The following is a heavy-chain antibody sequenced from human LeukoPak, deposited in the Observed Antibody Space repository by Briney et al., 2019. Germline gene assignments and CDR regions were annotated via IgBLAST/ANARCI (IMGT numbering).Heavy chain of an antibody. CDR2: IYTSGST. CDR3: ARVKGYSGSPYFDY. J-gene: IGHJ4*02. D-gene: IGHD1-26*01. V-gene: IGHV4-61*02. Sequence: SQTLSLTCTVSGGSISSGSYYWSWIRQPAGKGLEWIGRIYTSGSTNYNPSLKSRVTISVDTSKNQFSLKLSSVTAADTAVYYCARVKGYSGSPYFDYWGQGTLVTVSS. CDR1: GGSISSGSYY.